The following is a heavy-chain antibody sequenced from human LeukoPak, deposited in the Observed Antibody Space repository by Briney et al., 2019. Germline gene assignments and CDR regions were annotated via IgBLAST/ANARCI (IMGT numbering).Heavy chain of an antibody. CDR1: GFTFSDYT. D-gene: IGHD5-24*01. Sequence: PGGSLGLSCAASGFTFSDYTLNWVRQAPGKGLEWVSSISSSGRFIYYADSLKGRFTISRDNDKESVHLQMVSLRAEDTAVYYCVRETHTMGPSFDYWGQGTLVTVSS. V-gene: IGHV3-21*01. CDR2: ISSSGRFI. CDR3: VRETHTMGPSFDY. J-gene: IGHJ4*02.